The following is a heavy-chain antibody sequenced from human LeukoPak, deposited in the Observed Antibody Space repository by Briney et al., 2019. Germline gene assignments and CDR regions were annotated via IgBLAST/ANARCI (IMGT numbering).Heavy chain of an antibody. J-gene: IGHJ4*02. CDR1: GFTFSSYA. CDR3: AKDWLAFGGVIAPDY. CDR2: ISGSGGST. D-gene: IGHD3-16*02. V-gene: IGHV3-23*01. Sequence: GGSLRLSCAASGFTFSSYAMSWVRQAPGKGLEWVSAISGSGGSTYYADSVKGRFTISRDDSKNTLYLQMNSLRAEDTAVYYCAKDWLAFGGVIAPDYWGQGTLVTVSS.